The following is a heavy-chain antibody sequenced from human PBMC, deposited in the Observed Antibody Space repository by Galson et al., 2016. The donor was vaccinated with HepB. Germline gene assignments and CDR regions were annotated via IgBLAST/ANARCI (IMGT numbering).Heavy chain of an antibody. J-gene: IGHJ4*02. V-gene: IGHV3-48*03. CDR1: GFSFSSYA. Sequence: SLRLSCAASGFSFSSYAMNWVRQAPGKGLEWIAYITLSADLIYYADSVKGRFIISRDNAKRSLYLQMHSLRDEDTAVYYCARDDLVSDCGGDCYAVHFDFWGQGTLVTVSS. D-gene: IGHD2-21*02. CDR3: ARDDLVSDCGGDCYAVHFDF. CDR2: ITLSADLI.